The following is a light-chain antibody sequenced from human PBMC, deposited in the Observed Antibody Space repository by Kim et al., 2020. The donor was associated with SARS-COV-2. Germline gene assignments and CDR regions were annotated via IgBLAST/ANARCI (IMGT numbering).Light chain of an antibody. Sequence: GQSVTIPRSGSSSNIGSHTVNWYQHSPGTAPNLLIYSNKQRPSGVPDRFSGSKSGTSASLAISGLHSEDEAEYYCATWDDSLRGVLFGGGTQLTVL. CDR2: SNK. V-gene: IGLV1-44*01. CDR3: ATWDDSLRGVL. J-gene: IGLJ3*02. CDR1: SSNIGSHT.